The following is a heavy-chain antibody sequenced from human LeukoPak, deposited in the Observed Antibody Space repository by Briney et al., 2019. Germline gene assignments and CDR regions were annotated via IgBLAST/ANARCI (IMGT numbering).Heavy chain of an antibody. D-gene: IGHD3-10*01. CDR3: ARGTGGFDY. J-gene: IGHJ4*02. CDR2: VSYDGSNE. V-gene: IGHV3-30-3*01. Sequence: GGSLRLSCAASGFTFSSYSMHWVRQAPGKGLEWVAVVSYDGSNEYYADSVKVRFTTSRDNSRNTLYLQMNSLRPEDTAVYYCARGTGGFDYWGQGTLVTVSS. CDR1: GFTFSSYS.